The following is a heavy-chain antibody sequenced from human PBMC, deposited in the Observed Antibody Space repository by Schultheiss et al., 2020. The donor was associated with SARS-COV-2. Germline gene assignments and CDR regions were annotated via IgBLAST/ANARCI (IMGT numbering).Heavy chain of an antibody. CDR3: ARETPAGIVVVPAAIHASYYFDY. V-gene: IGHV1-2*02. CDR2: INPNTGGT. CDR1: GYSFTDHY. D-gene: IGHD2-2*02. J-gene: IGHJ4*02. Sequence: ASVKVSCKASGYSFTDHYVHWVRQAPGQGLEWMGWINPNTGGTVYAQKFQGRVTMTRDTSISTAYMELNRLRSEDTAVYYCARETPAGIVVVPAAIHASYYFDYWGQGTLVTVSS.